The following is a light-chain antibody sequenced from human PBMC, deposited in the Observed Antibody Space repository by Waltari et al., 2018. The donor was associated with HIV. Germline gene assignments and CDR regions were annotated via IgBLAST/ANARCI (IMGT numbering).Light chain of an antibody. V-gene: IGKV1-5*03. CDR1: QDVGYW. Sequence: DIQMTQSPSTLSASVGDRVTHTCRASQDVGYWLAWYQQKSGKAPKLLMYKTSILEYGVPSRFSGRASGTGFTLTIDGLQPEDFATYYCQQYNSDFYTFGQGTKLEIK. J-gene: IGKJ2*01. CDR3: QQYNSDFYT. CDR2: KTS.